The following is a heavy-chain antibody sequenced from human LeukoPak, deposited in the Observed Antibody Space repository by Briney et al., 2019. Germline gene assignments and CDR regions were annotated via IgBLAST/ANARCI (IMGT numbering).Heavy chain of an antibody. Sequence: GGSLRLSCAASGFTFSSYAMHWVRQAPGKGLEWVAVISYDGSNKYYADSVKGRFTISRDNSKNTLYLQMNSLRAEDTAVYYCAKDRGSGMPTNFDYWGQGTLVTVSS. V-gene: IGHV3-30*04. D-gene: IGHD5-24*01. CDR3: AKDRGSGMPTNFDY. CDR1: GFTFSSYA. J-gene: IGHJ4*02. CDR2: ISYDGSNK.